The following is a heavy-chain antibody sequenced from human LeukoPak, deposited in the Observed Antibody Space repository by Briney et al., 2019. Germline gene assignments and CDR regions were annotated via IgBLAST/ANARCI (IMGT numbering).Heavy chain of an antibody. CDR3: ARSAVPAAIRYFDY. V-gene: IGHV4-61*02. J-gene: IGHJ4*02. CDR1: GGSISSGSYY. Sequence: PSQTLSLTCTVFGGSISSGSYYWSWIRQPAGKGLEWIGRIYTSGSTNYNPSLKSRVTISVDTSKNQFSLKLSSVTAADTAVYYCARSAVPAAIRYFDYWGQGTLVTVSS. D-gene: IGHD2-2*02. CDR2: IYTSGST.